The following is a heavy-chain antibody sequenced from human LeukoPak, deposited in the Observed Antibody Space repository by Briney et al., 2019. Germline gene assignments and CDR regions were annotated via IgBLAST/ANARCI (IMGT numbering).Heavy chain of an antibody. V-gene: IGHV1-46*01. J-gene: IGHJ4*02. D-gene: IGHD3-16*01. CDR1: GYIFTSYY. CDR2: IYPSAGYA. CDR3: VREEEGGTFDY. Sequence: ASVKVSCKASGYIFTSYYIHWVRQAPGQGLEWMGIIYPSAGYANYAQTFQRRVTMAMDTSTSTVDMELSSLRSEDTAVYYCVREEEGGTFDYWGQGTLVTVSS.